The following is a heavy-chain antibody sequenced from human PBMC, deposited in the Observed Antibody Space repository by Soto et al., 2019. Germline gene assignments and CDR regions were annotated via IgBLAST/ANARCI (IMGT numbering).Heavy chain of an antibody. Sequence: TQPPSDRVSGYSVRKSRFYWAWNHQHPGEGLEWIGSIYHTGNAYYNPSLKSRVTIFVDTSKNQFSLKLTSVTAADTAVYYCARAYYDTKGYSLDPWGLGTLVTVSS. D-gene: IGHD3-16*01. V-gene: IGHV4-39*07. J-gene: IGHJ5*02. CDR2: IYHTGNA. CDR1: GYSVRKSRFY. CDR3: ARAYYDTKGYSLDP.